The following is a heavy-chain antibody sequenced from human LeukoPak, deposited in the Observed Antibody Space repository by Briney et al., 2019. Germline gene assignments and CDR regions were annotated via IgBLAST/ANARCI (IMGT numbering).Heavy chain of an antibody. D-gene: IGHD1-26*01. CDR3: ARDPRGIVGANHNWFDP. V-gene: IGHV4-4*07. CDR1: GGSFSSYY. CDR2: IYASGST. Sequence: SETLSLTCAVYGGSFSSYYWSWIRQPAGKGLEWIGRIYASGSTNYNPSLKSRVTMSVDTSKSQFSLKLISVTAADTAVYYCARDPRGIVGANHNWFDPWGQGTLVTVSS. J-gene: IGHJ5*02.